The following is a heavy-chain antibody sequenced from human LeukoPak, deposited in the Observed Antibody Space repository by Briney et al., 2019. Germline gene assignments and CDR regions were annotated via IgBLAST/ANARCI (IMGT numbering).Heavy chain of an antibody. J-gene: IGHJ4*02. D-gene: IGHD6-13*01. V-gene: IGHV4-34*01. CDR2: INHSGST. CDR3: ARGVGIAAAGNDY. Sequence: SETLSLTCAVYGGSFSGYYWSWIRQPPGKGLEWTGEINHSGSTNYNPSLKSRVTISVDTSKNQFSLKLSSVTAADTAVYYCARGVGIAAAGNDYWGQGTLVTVSS. CDR1: GGSFSGYY.